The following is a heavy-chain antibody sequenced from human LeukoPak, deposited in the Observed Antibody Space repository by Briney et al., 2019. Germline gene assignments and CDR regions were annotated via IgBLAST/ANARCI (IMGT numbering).Heavy chain of an antibody. Sequence: ASVKVSCKASGGTFSSYNINWVRQAPGQGLEWMGGIIPIFGTANYAQKFQGRVTITTDESTSTAYMELSSLRSEDTAVYYCARGQRVFNRVYGGWGYYYYYMDVWGKGTTVTVSS. CDR3: ARGQRVFNRVYGGWGYYYYYMDV. V-gene: IGHV1-69*05. D-gene: IGHD3-16*01. CDR1: GGTFSSYN. CDR2: IIPIFGTA. J-gene: IGHJ6*03.